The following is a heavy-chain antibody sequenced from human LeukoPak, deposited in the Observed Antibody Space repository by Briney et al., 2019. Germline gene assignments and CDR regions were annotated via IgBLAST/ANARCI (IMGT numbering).Heavy chain of an antibody. CDR2: INHSGST. Sequence: PSETLSLTCAVYGGSFSGYYWSWIRQPPGKGLEWIGEINHSGSTNYNPSLKSRVTISVDTSKNQFSLKLSSVTAADTAVYYCARVPYDYVWGSYRLHYFDYWGQGTLVTVSS. J-gene: IGHJ4*02. CDR3: ARVPYDYVWGSYRLHYFDY. CDR1: GGSFSGYY. V-gene: IGHV4-34*01. D-gene: IGHD3-16*02.